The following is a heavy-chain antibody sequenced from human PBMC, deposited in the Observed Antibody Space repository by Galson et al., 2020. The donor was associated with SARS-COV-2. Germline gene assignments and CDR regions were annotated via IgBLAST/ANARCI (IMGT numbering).Heavy chain of an antibody. D-gene: IGHD3-10*01. CDR2: LNPNSGGT. CDR1: GYTFTGYY. V-gene: IGHV1-2*02. CDR3: ARDPGVEELWFGESQPYFDY. J-gene: IGHJ4*02. Sequence: GESLKISCKASGYTFTGYYMHWVRQAPGQGLEWMGWLNPNSGGTNYAQKFQGRVTMTRDTSISTAYMELSSLRAEDTAVYYCARDPGVEELWFGESQPYFDYWGQGTLVTVSS.